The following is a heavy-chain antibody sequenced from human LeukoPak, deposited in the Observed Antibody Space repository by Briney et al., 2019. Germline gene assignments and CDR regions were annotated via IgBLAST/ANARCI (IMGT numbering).Heavy chain of an antibody. CDR1: GFTFSSYG. J-gene: IGHJ4*02. V-gene: IGHV3-30*02. CDR3: AKDAGYDFWSGYQGYYFDY. CDR2: IRYDGSNK. Sequence: GGSLRLSCAASGFTFSSYGMHWVRQAPGKGLEWVAFIRYDGSNKYYADSVKGRFTISRDNSKNTLYLQMNSLRAEDTAVYYCAKDAGYDFWSGYQGYYFDYWGQGTLVTVSS. D-gene: IGHD3-3*01.